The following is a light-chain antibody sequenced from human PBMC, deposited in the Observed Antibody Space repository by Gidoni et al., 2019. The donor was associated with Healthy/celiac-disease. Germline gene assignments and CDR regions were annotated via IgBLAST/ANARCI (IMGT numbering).Light chain of an antibody. J-gene: IGKJ1*01. CDR1: QSVSSN. V-gene: IGKV3-15*01. CDR3: QQYNNWPQT. CDR2: GAS. Sequence: EILMTQSPATLSVSPGERATLSCRASQSVSSNVAWYQQKPGQAPRLLIYGASTRATGIPARFSGSGSGTEFTLTISSLQSEDFAVYYCQQYNNWPQTFGQGTKVEIK.